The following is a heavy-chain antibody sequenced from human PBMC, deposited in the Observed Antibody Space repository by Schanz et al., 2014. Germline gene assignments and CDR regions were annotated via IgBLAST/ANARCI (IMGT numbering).Heavy chain of an antibody. CDR3: AKARRKSNCSGGRCFHYSYYGMDV. CDR2: ISGSGGST. CDR1: GFTFSTYA. J-gene: IGHJ6*02. V-gene: IGHV3-23*01. D-gene: IGHD2-15*01. Sequence: EVQLLDSGGGLVQPGGSLRLSCAASGFTFSTYAMSWVRQAPGKGLEWVSAISGSGGSTYYADSVKGRFTISRDNSKNTLYLQMNSLRAEDTAVYYCAKARRKSNCSGGRCFHYSYYGMDVWGQGTTDTVSS.